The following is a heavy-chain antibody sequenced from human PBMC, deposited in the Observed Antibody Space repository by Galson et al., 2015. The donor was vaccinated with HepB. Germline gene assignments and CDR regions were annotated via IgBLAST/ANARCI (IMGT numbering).Heavy chain of an antibody. D-gene: IGHD6-19*01. CDR3: ATDSYSSGWYWSY. CDR2: FDPEDGET. Sequence: SVKVSCKVSGYTLTELPMHWVRQAPGKGLEWMGGFDPEDGETIYAQKFQGRVTMTEDTSTDTAYMELSSLRSEDTAVYYCATDSYSSGWYWSYWGQGTLVTVSS. CDR1: GYTLTELP. J-gene: IGHJ4*02. V-gene: IGHV1-24*01.